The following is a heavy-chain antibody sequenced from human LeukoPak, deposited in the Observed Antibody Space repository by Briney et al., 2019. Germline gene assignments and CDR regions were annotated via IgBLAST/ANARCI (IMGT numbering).Heavy chain of an antibody. CDR3: ARLKWSYYFDY. CDR2: IYYSGST. D-gene: IGHD2-15*01. Sequence: PSETLSLTCTVSGGSISSSSYYWGWIRQPPGQGLEWFGSIYYSGSTYYNPSLKSRVTISVDTTKNQFSLKMSSVTAADTAVYYCARLKWSYYFDYWGQGTLVTVSS. V-gene: IGHV4-39*01. J-gene: IGHJ4*02. CDR1: GGSISSSSYY.